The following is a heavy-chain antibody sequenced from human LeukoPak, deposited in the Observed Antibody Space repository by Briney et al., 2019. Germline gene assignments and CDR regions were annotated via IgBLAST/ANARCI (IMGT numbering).Heavy chain of an antibody. V-gene: IGHV3-7*01. CDR3: ARDGGGGEFDY. D-gene: IGHD2-15*01. Sequence: GGSLRLSCVASEFNFYAYWMTWVRQAPGRGLEWVANIKEDGSEKYYVDSVKGRFTISSDNAKNSLYLQMNSLRAEDTAVYFCARDGGGGEFDYWGQGTLVTVSS. J-gene: IGHJ4*02. CDR2: IKEDGSEK. CDR1: EFNFYAYW.